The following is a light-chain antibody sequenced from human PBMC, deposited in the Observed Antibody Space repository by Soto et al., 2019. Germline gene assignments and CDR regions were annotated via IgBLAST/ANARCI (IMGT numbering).Light chain of an antibody. Sequence: QSVLTQPASVSGSPGHSITTSCTGTSSDVGAYNFVSWYQQHPATVPKLMIYHVNNRPSGVSDRFSGSKSGNTASLTISGLQAEDEADYYCYSYTTSSTYVFGTGTKVTVL. CDR3: YSYTTSSTYV. CDR1: SSDVGAYNF. V-gene: IGLV2-14*01. J-gene: IGLJ1*01. CDR2: HVN.